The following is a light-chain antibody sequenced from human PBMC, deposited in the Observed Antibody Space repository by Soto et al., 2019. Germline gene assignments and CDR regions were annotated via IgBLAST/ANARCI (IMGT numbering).Light chain of an antibody. CDR3: LQYNAYST. CDR1: QSINSW. CDR2: KAS. J-gene: IGKJ3*01. V-gene: IGKV1-5*03. Sequence: DIQMTQSPSTLSASVGDRVTITCRASQSINSWLAWYQQKPGKAPELLIYKASRLESGVPSRFSGSGSGTEFTLTISSLQPDDFATYYCLQYNAYSTFGPGTKVDIK.